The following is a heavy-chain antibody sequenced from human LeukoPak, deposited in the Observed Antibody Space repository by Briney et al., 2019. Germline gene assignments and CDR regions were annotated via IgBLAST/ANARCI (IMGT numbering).Heavy chain of an antibody. CDR1: GFTFSSYA. D-gene: IGHD3-10*01. CDR2: ISGSGGST. CDR3: AKAGWFGELLFPENWFDP. Sequence: GGSLRLSCAASGFTFSSYAMSWVRQAPGKGLEWVSAISGSGGSTYYADSVKGRFTISRDNSKNTLYLQMNSLRAEDTAVYYCAKAGWFGELLFPENWFDPWGQGTLVTVSS. V-gene: IGHV3-23*01. J-gene: IGHJ5*02.